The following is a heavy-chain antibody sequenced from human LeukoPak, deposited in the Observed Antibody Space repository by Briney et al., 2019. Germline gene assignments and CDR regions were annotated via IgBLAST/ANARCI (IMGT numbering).Heavy chain of an antibody. J-gene: IGHJ4*02. CDR3: AKGGKRVVPAAPYYFDY. Sequence: GGSLRLSCAASGFTFSSYAMHWVRQAPGKGLEWVAVISYDGSNKYYADSVKGRFTISRDNSKNTLYLQMNSLRAEDTAVYYCAKGGKRVVPAAPYYFDYWGQGTLVTVSS. CDR1: GFTFSSYA. CDR2: ISYDGSNK. D-gene: IGHD2-2*01. V-gene: IGHV3-30-3*01.